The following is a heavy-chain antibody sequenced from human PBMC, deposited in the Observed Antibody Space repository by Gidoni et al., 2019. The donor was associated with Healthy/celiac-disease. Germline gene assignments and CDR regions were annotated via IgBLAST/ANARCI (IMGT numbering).Heavy chain of an antibody. CDR1: GFTFSSYG. CDR2: ISYDGSNK. CDR3: AKDQDYGDYPDYYYGMDV. Sequence: QVPLVESGGGVVQPGRSLRLSCAASGFTFSSYGMHWVRQAPGKGLEWVAVISYDGSNKYYADSVKGRFNISRDNSKNTLYLQMNSLRAEDTAVYYCAKDQDYGDYPDYYYGMDVWGQGTTVTVSS. D-gene: IGHD4-17*01. V-gene: IGHV3-30*18. J-gene: IGHJ6*02.